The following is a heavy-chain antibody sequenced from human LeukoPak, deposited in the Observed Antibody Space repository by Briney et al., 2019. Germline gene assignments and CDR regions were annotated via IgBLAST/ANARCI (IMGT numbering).Heavy chain of an antibody. CDR2: IWYDGSSE. CDR3: AGTYYYGSGSYYPLDY. Sequence: GGSLRLSCAASGFTFTTYGMHWVRQAPGKGLEWVALIWYDGSSEYYAESVKGRFTISRDNSKNTVYLQMNSLRAEDTAVYYCAGTYYYGSGSYYPLDYWGQGTLVTVSS. CDR1: GFTFTTYG. D-gene: IGHD3-10*01. V-gene: IGHV3-33*01. J-gene: IGHJ4*02.